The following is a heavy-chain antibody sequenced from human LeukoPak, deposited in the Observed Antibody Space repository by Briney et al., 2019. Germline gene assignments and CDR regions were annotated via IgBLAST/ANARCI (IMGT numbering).Heavy chain of an antibody. D-gene: IGHD3-22*01. Sequence: GASVKVSCKASGYTFTSYYMHWVRQAPGQGLEWMGIINPSGGTTSYTQKFQGRVTMTRDTSTSTVYMELSSLRSEDTAVYYCARDNYYDSSGYYLTPYYFDYWGQGTLVTVSS. V-gene: IGHV1-46*01. CDR3: ARDNYYDSSGYYLTPYYFDY. CDR2: INPSGGTT. J-gene: IGHJ4*02. CDR1: GYTFTSYY.